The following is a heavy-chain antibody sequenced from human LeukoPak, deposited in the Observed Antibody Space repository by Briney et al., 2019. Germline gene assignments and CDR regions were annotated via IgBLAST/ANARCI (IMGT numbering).Heavy chain of an antibody. V-gene: IGHV4-59*01. D-gene: IGHD2-8*02. J-gene: IGHJ5*01. Sequence: SETLSLTCTVSGGSIKSYYWSWIRQPPGKGLEWIGQIYYSGSTSYNPSLKSRVTISLDTSKNQFSLKLNSVSAADTAVYYCARAMGGDGTVTDSWGQGTLVTVSS. CDR1: GGSIKSYY. CDR2: IYYSGST. CDR3: ARAMGGDGTVTDS.